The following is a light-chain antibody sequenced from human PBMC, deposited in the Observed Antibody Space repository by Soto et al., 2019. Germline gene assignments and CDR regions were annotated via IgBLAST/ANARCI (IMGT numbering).Light chain of an antibody. V-gene: IGKV3-15*01. CDR3: QQYNYLPPYT. CDR2: GAS. Sequence: EIVMTQSPATLSVSPGERATLSCRASQSVSSNLAWYQQKPGQAPRLLIYGASTRATGTPARFSGSGSGTEFTLTISSLQSEDFAVYYCQQYNYLPPYTFGQGTKLEIK. J-gene: IGKJ2*01. CDR1: QSVSSN.